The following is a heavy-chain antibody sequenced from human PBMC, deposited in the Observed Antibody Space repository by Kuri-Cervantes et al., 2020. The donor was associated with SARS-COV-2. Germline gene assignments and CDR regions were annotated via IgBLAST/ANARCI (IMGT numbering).Heavy chain of an antibody. V-gene: IGHV3-11*05. J-gene: IGHJ3*02. D-gene: IGHD6-19*01. CDR2: ISSSSYT. Sequence: LSLTCAASGFTFSDYYMSWIRQAPGKGLEWVSYISSSSYTNYADSVKGRFTISRANAKNSLYLQMNSLRAEDTAVYYCARAPQWVAGDDAFDIWGQGTMVTVSS. CDR3: ARAPQWVAGDDAFDI. CDR1: GFTFSDYY.